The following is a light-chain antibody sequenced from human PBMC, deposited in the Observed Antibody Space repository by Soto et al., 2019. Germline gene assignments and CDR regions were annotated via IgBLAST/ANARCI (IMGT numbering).Light chain of an antibody. CDR1: GSNIGTNY. CDR3: AAWDDSLRV. V-gene: IGLV1-47*01. J-gene: IGLJ3*02. CDR2: KNN. Sequence: QSVLTQPPSASGTPGQRVTISCSGSGSNIGTNYVYWYQQFPGTAPKLLIYKNNQRPSGVPDRFSGSMSGTSASLAISGPRSEDEADYYCAAWDDSLRVFGGGTKLTVL.